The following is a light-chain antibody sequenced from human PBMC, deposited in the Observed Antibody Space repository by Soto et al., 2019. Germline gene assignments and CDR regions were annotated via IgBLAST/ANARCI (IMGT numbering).Light chain of an antibody. CDR1: TGDVTNGRW. V-gene: IGLV7-46*01. CDR2: DTS. Sequence: QTVVTQEPSLTVSPGGTVTLTSGSSTGDVTNGRWPYWFQQRPGQVPRTLIHDTSNKHSWTPARFSGSLLGGKAALTLSGAQPEDEAAYYCLLFYDGVAVFGGGTLLTVL. J-gene: IGLJ7*01. CDR3: LLFYDGVAV.